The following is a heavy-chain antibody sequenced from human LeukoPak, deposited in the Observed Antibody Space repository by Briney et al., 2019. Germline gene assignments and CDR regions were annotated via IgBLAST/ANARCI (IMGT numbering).Heavy chain of an antibody. D-gene: IGHD3-10*01. CDR1: GFTFSNYA. Sequence: QTGGSLRLSCAASGFTFSNYAISWVRQAPGKGLEWVSTIGGSDGNTYYADSVKGRFTISRDNSKNTLYLQMNSLRAEDTAVYYCAKLGGSGSYYHWYFHVWGRGTLVTVSS. J-gene: IGHJ2*01. V-gene: IGHV3-23*01. CDR2: IGGSDGNT. CDR3: AKLGGSGSYYHWYFHV.